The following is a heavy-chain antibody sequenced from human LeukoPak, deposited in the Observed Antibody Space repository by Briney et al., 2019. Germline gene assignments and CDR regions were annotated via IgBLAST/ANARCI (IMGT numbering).Heavy chain of an antibody. CDR1: GFTFSSYS. CDR2: ISSSSSYI. Sequence: KSGGSLRLSCAASGFTFSSYSMNWVRQAPGKGLEWVSSISSSSSYIYYADSVKGRFTISRDNAKNSLYLQMNSLRAEDTAVYYCARLPKLWPGYYYGMDVWGQGTTVTVSS. V-gene: IGHV3-21*01. D-gene: IGHD5-18*01. J-gene: IGHJ6*02. CDR3: ARLPKLWPGYYYGMDV.